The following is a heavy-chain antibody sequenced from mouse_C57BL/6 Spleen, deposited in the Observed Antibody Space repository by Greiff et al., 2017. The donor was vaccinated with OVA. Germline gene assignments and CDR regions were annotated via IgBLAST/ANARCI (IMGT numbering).Heavy chain of an antibody. Sequence: QVQLQQSGAELARPGASVKLSCKASGYTFTSYGISWVKQRTGQGLEWIGEIYPRSGNTYYNEKCKGKATLTADKSASTAYMELRSLTSEDSAVYFWARGEIITTVVASDYWGQGTTLTVSS. V-gene: IGHV1-81*01. CDR2: IYPRSGNT. CDR1: GYTFTSYG. D-gene: IGHD1-1*01. J-gene: IGHJ2*01. CDR3: ARGEIITTVVASDY.